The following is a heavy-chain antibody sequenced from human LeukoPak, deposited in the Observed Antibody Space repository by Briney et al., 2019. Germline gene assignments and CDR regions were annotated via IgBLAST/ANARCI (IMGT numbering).Heavy chain of an antibody. J-gene: IGHJ4*02. CDR3: AKNQGQWLVPVDY. CDR1: GGSFSGYY. V-gene: IGHV3-23*01. D-gene: IGHD6-19*01. Sequence: PSETLSLTCAVYGGSFSGYYWSWVRQAPGKGLEWVSSMSGSGGSTYYADSVKGRFTISRDNSKNTLYLQMNNLRAEDTALYYCAKNQGQWLVPVDYWGQGTLVTVSS. CDR2: MSGSGGST.